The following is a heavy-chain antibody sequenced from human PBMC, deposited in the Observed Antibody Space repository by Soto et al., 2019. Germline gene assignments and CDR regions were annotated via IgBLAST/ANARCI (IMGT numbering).Heavy chain of an antibody. CDR2: ISPKNGDT. D-gene: IGHD6-6*01. CDR3: AKIEGSASSTWD. J-gene: IGHJ4*02. CDR1: GYPFATYY. V-gene: IGHV1-2*06. Sequence: QVKLVQSGPEVKIPGASVKVSCKASGYPFATYYIHWVRQAPGKGLEWLGRISPKNGDTIYAQKFRGRATLTRDTSNATVYMVLNSLTSDDTAVYYCAKIEGSASSTWDWGPGTLVAISS.